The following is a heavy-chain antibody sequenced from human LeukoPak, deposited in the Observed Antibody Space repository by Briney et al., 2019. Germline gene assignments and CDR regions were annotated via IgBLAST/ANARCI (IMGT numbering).Heavy chain of an antibody. Sequence: GASVKVSCKASGYTFSSYTMNWVRQAPGQGLEWMGWINTNTGNPTYAQGFTGRFVFSLDTSVSTAYLQISSLEAEDTAVYYCARDQDSSSWVPSAFDIWGQGTMVTVSS. V-gene: IGHV7-4-1*02. J-gene: IGHJ3*02. CDR2: INTNTGNP. CDR1: GYTFSSYT. CDR3: ARDQDSSSWVPSAFDI. D-gene: IGHD6-13*01.